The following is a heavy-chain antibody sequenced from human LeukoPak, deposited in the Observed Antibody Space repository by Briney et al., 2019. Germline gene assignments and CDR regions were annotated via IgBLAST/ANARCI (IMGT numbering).Heavy chain of an antibody. CDR1: GFTFSSYA. V-gene: IGHV3-30-3*01. CDR2: ISYDGSNK. Sequence: PGGSLRLSCAASGFTFSSYAMHWVRQAPGKGLEWVAVISYDGSNKYYADSVKGRFTISRDNSKNTLYLQMNSLRAEDTAVYYCARDYRSGFVFDYWGQGTLVTVSS. J-gene: IGHJ4*02. D-gene: IGHD6-19*01. CDR3: ARDYRSGFVFDY.